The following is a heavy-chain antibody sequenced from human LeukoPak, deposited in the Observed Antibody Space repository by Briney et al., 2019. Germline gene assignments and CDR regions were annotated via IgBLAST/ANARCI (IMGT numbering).Heavy chain of an antibody. V-gene: IGHV3-33*06. D-gene: IGHD3-22*01. CDR3: AKDYYHGSDYHGSAGYFDY. Sequence: SGGSLRLSCAASGFTFSSYGMYWVRQAPGKGLEWVAVIWYDGSNEYYADSVKGRFTISRDNSKNTLYLQMNSLRAEDTAVYFCAKDYYHGSDYHGSAGYFDYWGQGTLVTVSS. CDR2: IWYDGSNE. CDR1: GFTFSSYG. J-gene: IGHJ4*02.